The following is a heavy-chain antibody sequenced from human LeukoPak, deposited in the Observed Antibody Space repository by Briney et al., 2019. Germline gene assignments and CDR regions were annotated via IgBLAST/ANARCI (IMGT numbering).Heavy chain of an antibody. CDR1: GGSISSYY. CDR3: AKDWLFLEWPNDSLGMDV. CDR2: IYTSGST. J-gene: IGHJ6*02. V-gene: IGHV4-4*07. D-gene: IGHD3-3*01. Sequence: SETLSLTCTVSGGSISSYYWSWIRQPAGKGLEWIGRIYTSGSTNYNPSLKSRVTMSVDTSKNQFSLKLRSVTAADTAVYYCAKDWLFLEWPNDSLGMDVWGQGTTVTVSS.